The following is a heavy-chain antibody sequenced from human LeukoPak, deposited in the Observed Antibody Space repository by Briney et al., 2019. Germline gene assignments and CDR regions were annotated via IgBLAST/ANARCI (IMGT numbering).Heavy chain of an antibody. CDR1: GDSISSSSYY. Sequence: SETLSLTCTVSGDSISSSSYYWGWIRQPPGKGLEWIGSIYYTGSTSYNPSLKSRVTISVDTSKNQFSLKLSSVTAADTAVYYCARGLGSGEDYDILTGYYDDAFDIWGQGTMVTVSS. D-gene: IGHD3-9*01. V-gene: IGHV4-39*07. CDR2: IYYTGST. CDR3: ARGLGSGEDYDILTGYYDDAFDI. J-gene: IGHJ3*02.